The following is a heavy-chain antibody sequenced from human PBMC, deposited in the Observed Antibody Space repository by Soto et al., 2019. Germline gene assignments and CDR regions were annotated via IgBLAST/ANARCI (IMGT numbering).Heavy chain of an antibody. V-gene: IGHV3-23*01. D-gene: IGHD6-19*01. CDR2: IIANGGT. Sequence: GGSLRLSCAASGFTFNHYAMSWVRQAPGKGLEWVSIIIANGGTFYADSLKGRCTISRENSKNNVYLQISSLRVADTAIYYCSHDYTVAGDPSSVTLFDYWGRVALIAVCS. CDR1: GFTFNHYA. CDR3: SHDYTVAGDPSSVTLFDY. J-gene: IGHJ4*02.